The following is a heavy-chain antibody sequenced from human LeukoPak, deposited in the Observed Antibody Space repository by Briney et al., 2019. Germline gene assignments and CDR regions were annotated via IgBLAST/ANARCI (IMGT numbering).Heavy chain of an antibody. J-gene: IGHJ4*02. D-gene: IGHD5-18*01. CDR3: ARKGAQGQLWLGPRLYYFDY. CDR1: GGSFSGYY. CDR2: INHSGST. V-gene: IGHV4-34*01. Sequence: SETLSLTCAVYGGSFSGYYWSWIRQPPGKGLEWIGEINHSGSTNYNPSLKSRVTISVDTSKNQFSLKLSSVTAADTAEYYCARKGAQGQLWLGPRLYYFDYWGQGTLVTLSS.